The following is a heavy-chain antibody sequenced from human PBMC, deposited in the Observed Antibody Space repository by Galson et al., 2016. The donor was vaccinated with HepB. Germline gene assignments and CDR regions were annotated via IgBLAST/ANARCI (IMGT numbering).Heavy chain of an antibody. V-gene: IGHV3-23*01. CDR3: AKVRPGNLAGACRSYGMDV. J-gene: IGHJ6*02. CDR1: GIIFSNYA. D-gene: IGHD3-16*01. CDR2: ISGSGDNT. Sequence: SLRLSCAASGIIFSNYAMSWVRQAPGKGLEWVSVISGSGDNTYYADSVKGRFTISRDNSKNTLYLQMNSLRAEDTAVYYCAKVRPGNLAGACRSYGMDVWGQGTTVTVSS.